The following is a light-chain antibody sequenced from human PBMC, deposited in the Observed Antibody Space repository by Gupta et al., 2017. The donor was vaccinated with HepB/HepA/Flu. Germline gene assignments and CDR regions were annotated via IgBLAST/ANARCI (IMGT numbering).Light chain of an antibody. CDR2: GDG. J-gene: IGLJ2*01. Sequence: SYVLTQPPSVSDAPGMTARINCGGNNIGGKSVQWYQQKAGQAPALVVYGDGDRPSGIPERFSGSNSGNTATLTITRVEAGDEADYYCQVWDSSSEHVVFGGGTKLTVL. CDR1: NIGGKS. V-gene: IGLV3-21*03. CDR3: QVWDSSSEHVV.